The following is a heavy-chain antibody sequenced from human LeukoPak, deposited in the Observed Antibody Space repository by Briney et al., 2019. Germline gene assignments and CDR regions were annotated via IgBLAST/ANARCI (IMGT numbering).Heavy chain of an antibody. V-gene: IGHV3-66*02. Sequence: PGGSLRLSCAASGFTVSSNYMSWVRQAPGKGLEWVSVIYSGGSTYYADSVKGRFTISRDNSKNTLYLQMNGLRAEDTAVYYCARYEYYYDSSGGDAFDIWGQGTMVTVSS. J-gene: IGHJ3*02. D-gene: IGHD3-22*01. CDR2: IYSGGST. CDR1: GFTVSSNY. CDR3: ARYEYYYDSSGGDAFDI.